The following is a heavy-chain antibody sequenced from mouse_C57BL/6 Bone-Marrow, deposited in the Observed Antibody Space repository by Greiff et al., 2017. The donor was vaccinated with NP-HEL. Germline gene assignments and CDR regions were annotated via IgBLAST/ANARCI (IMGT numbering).Heavy chain of an antibody. J-gene: IGHJ2*01. CDR1: GYTFTSYW. CDR3: ARYWYFDY. V-gene: IGHV1-69*01. D-gene: IGHD4-1*01. Sequence: QVQLQQPGAELVMPGASVKLSCKASGYTFTSYWMHWVKQRPGPGLEWIGEIDPSDSYTTSNHKFKGKSTLTVDKSSSTAYMQLSSLTSEDSAVYYCARYWYFDYWGQGTTLTVSS. CDR2: IDPSDSYT.